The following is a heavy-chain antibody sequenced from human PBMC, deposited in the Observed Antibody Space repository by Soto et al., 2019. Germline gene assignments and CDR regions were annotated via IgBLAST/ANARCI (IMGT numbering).Heavy chain of an antibody. Sequence: GGSLRLSCVGSGFTFSNAWMNWVRQAPGKGLEWVGLIKTKTDGGTTDYAAPVKGRFSISRDDSKNTVYLQMNSLKTEDTAMYYCTTVAPYYYDRRGYFYGPFDYWGRGTLVTVSS. CDR1: GFTFSNAW. CDR3: TTVAPYYYDRRGYFYGPFDY. V-gene: IGHV3-15*07. CDR2: IKTKTDGGTT. D-gene: IGHD3-22*01. J-gene: IGHJ4*02.